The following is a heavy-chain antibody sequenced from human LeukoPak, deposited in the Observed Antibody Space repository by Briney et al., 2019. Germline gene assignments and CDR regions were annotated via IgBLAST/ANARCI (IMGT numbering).Heavy chain of an antibody. CDR2: IKQDGSEK. J-gene: IGHJ6*02. Sequence: GGSLRLSCAASGFTFSSYWMSWVRQAPGKGLEWVANIKQDGSEKYYVDSVKGRFTISRDNAKNSLYLQMNSLRAEDTAVYYCARAPYYDILTGYPRVDYYYGMDVWGQGTTVTVSS. V-gene: IGHV3-7*01. CDR3: ARAPYYDILTGYPRVDYYYGMDV. D-gene: IGHD3-9*01. CDR1: GFTFSSYW.